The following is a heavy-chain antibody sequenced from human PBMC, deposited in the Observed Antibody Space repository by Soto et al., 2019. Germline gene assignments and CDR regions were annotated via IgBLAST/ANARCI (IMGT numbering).Heavy chain of an antibody. V-gene: IGHV4-4*07. CDR3: ARPQYFGEDGAFNI. CDR1: GGPISDFY. CDR2: IHTGGST. J-gene: IGHJ3*02. D-gene: IGHD3-10*01. Sequence: QGQLQESGPGLVKPSETLSRFCTASGGPISDFYWSWIRQPAGKGLEWIGRIHTGGSTNINPSLTSRVSLSVDTSRNQLSLTLTSVTAADTAAYYCARPQYFGEDGAFNIWGQGTVVTVSS.